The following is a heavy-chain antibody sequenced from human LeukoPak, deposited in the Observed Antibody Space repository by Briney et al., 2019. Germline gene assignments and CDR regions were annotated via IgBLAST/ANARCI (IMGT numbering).Heavy chain of an antibody. CDR1: GYTFTSYG. CDR3: ARGAYFDWLLFQTYFDY. CDR2: ISAYNGNT. J-gene: IGHJ4*02. D-gene: IGHD3-9*01. Sequence: GSVKVSCKASGYTFTSYGISWVRQAPGQGLEWMGWISAYNGNTNYAQKLQGRVTMTTDTSTSTAYMELRSLRSDDTAVYYCARGAYFDWLLFQTYFDYWGQGTLVTVSS. V-gene: IGHV1-18*01.